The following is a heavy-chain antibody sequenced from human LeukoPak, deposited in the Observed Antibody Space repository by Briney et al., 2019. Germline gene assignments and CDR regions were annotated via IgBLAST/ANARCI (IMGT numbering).Heavy chain of an antibody. J-gene: IGHJ6*02. CDR2: ISYGGSNK. V-gene: IGHV3-30*03. CDR1: GFTFSSYG. CDR3: ARESGIASTTYYYGMDV. Sequence: PGGSLRLSCAASGFTFSSYGMHWVRQAPGKGLEWVAAISYGGSNKYYADSVKGRFTISRDNSKNTLYLQMNSLRAEDTAVYYCARESGIASTTYYYGMDVWGQGTTVTVSS. D-gene: IGHD6-25*01.